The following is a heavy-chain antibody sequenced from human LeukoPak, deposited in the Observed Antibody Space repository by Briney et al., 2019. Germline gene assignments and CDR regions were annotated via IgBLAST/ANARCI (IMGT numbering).Heavy chain of an antibody. D-gene: IGHD3-16*01. J-gene: IGHJ5*02. V-gene: IGHV4-39*01. CDR2: IYYSGST. CDR3: ARPPIDYGGWFDP. Sequence: WVRQAPGKGLEWIGSIYYSGSTYYNPSLKSRVTISVDTSKNQFSLKLSSVTAADTAVYYCARPPIDYGGWFDPWGQGTLVTVSS.